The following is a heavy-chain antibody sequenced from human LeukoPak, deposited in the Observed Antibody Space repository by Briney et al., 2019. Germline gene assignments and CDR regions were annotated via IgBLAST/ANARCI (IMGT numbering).Heavy chain of an antibody. D-gene: IGHD3-10*01. CDR3: ARAVPMARGVNYYDY. CDR1: GFTFSSYW. Sequence: GGSLRLSCAASGFTFSSYWMSWVRQAPGKGLEWVANIKQDGSEKYYVDSVKGRFTISRDNAKNSLYLQMNSLRAEDTAVYYCARAVPMARGVNYYDYWGQGTLVTVSS. CDR2: IKQDGSEK. J-gene: IGHJ4*02. V-gene: IGHV3-7*01.